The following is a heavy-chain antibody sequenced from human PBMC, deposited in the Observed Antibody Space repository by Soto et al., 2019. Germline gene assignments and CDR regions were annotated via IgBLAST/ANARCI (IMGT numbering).Heavy chain of an antibody. D-gene: IGHD4-17*01. CDR2: IYYSGST. CDR1: GGSISSSSYY. CDR3: ARCHTVATTVDNWFDP. J-gene: IGHJ5*02. Sequence: SETLSLTCTVSGGSISSSSYYWGWIRQPPGKGLEWIGSIYYSGSTYYNPSLKSRVTISVDTSKNQFSLKLSSVTAADTAVYYCARCHTVATTVDNWFDPWGQGTLVTVSS. V-gene: IGHV4-39*01.